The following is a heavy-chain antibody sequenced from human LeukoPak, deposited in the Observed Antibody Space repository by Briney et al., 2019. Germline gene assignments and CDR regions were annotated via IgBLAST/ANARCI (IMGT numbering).Heavy chain of an antibody. Sequence: GASVQVSCKASGGTFSSYAISWVRQAPRQGLEWMGGIIPIFGTANYAQKFQGRVTITADESTSTAYMELSSLRSEDTAVYYCARGDIAAAGTSTPADYWGQGTLVTVSS. CDR2: IIPIFGTA. V-gene: IGHV1-69*13. J-gene: IGHJ4*02. CDR1: GGTFSSYA. CDR3: ARGDIAAAGTSTPADY. D-gene: IGHD6-13*01.